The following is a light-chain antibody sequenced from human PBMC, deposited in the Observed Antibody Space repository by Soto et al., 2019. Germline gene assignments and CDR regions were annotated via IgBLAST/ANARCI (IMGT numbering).Light chain of an antibody. V-gene: IGKV3-15*01. Sequence: IQMTQSPATLSVSPGERATLSCRASQTIYSNVAWYQQRPGQAPRLLIYRASASATGIPARFSGSGSLTEFTLTIGSLQSEDSAVYYCQQYQNLLTFGQGTKVEIK. CDR1: QTIYSN. CDR2: RAS. J-gene: IGKJ1*01. CDR3: QQYQNLLT.